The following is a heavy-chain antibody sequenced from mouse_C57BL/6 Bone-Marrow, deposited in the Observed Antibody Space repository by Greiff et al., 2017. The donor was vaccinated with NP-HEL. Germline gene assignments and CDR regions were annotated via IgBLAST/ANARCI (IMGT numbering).Heavy chain of an antibody. Sequence: QVQLQQPGAELVRPGTSVKLSCKASGYTFTSYWMHWVKQRPGQGLEWIGVIDPSDSYTNYNQKFKGKATLTVDTSSSTAYMQLSSLTSEDSAVYYCARWDYYGSGGYFDYWGQGTTLTVSS. CDR1: GYTFTSYW. D-gene: IGHD1-1*01. J-gene: IGHJ2*01. V-gene: IGHV1-59*01. CDR2: IDPSDSYT. CDR3: ARWDYYGSGGYFDY.